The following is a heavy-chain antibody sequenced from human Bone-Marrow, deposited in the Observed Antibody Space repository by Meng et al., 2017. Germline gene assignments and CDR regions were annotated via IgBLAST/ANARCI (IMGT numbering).Heavy chain of an antibody. Sequence: GESLKISCAASGFTFSDYYMSWIRQAPGKGLEWVSYISSSGSTIYYADSVKGRFTISRDNAKNSLYLQMNSLRAEDTAVYYCARGSPSQLRYFDWLLDNWFDPWGQGTLVTVSS. CDR1: GFTFSDYY. J-gene: IGHJ5*02. CDR2: ISSSGSTI. CDR3: ARGSPSQLRYFDWLLDNWFDP. V-gene: IGHV3-11*04. D-gene: IGHD3-9*01.